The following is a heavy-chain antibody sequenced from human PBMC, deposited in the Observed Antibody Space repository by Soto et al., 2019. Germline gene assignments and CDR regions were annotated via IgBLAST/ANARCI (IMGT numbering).Heavy chain of an antibody. Sequence: QVQLQESGPGLVKPSETLSLLCFVSGEAVGSGQSYWNWIRQAPGKGLEWIGHTSVTGAMKYSASLKGRVTMSVDTSKSQISLTLTSVTDADSATYFCAGGRADSAGSSLGRRMDVWGQGTTVTVAS. J-gene: IGHJ6*02. D-gene: IGHD3-10*01. V-gene: IGHV4-61*01. CDR3: AGGRADSAGSSLGRRMDV. CDR1: GEAVGSGQSY. CDR2: TSVTGAM.